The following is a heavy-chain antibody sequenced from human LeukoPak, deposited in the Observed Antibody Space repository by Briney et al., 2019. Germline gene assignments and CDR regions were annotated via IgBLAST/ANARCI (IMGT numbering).Heavy chain of an antibody. CDR2: IYHTGHT. J-gene: IGHJ4*02. Sequence: SETQSLTCAVSGGSVSGYYWSWIRQPPGGGLEWIGYIYHTGHTHYNASLKGRVTMSMDTSQSQISLRMSSMTAADTAVYYCTRHPFMSPFDYWGQGTLVTVSS. D-gene: IGHD3-10*02. CDR1: GGSVSGYY. V-gene: IGHV4-59*08. CDR3: TRHPFMSPFDY.